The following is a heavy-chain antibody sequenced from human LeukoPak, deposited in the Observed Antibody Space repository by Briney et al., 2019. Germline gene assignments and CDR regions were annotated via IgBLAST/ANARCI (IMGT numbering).Heavy chain of an antibody. D-gene: IGHD6-19*01. CDR2: INHSGST. Sequence: SETLSLICAVYGGSFSGYYWSWIRQPPGKGLEWIGEINHSGSTNYNPSLKSRVTISVDTSKNQFSLKLSSVTVADTAVYYCARSEAVADPPPDVWGQGTTVTVSS. CDR3: ARSEAVADPPPDV. CDR1: GGSFSGYY. J-gene: IGHJ6*02. V-gene: IGHV4-34*01.